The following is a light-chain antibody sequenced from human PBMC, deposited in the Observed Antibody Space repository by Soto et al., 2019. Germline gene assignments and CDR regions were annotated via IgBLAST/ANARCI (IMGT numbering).Light chain of an antibody. CDR2: EDN. CDR1: SSDVGSYNL. Sequence: QLVLTQPASVSGSPGQSITISCTGTSSDVGSYNLVSWYQQHPGKAPKLMIYEDNKRPSGVSNHFSGSKSGNTASLTISGLQAEDEADYFCCSYAGSSTPYVFGSGTKVTVL. V-gene: IGLV2-23*01. CDR3: CSYAGSSTPYV. J-gene: IGLJ1*01.